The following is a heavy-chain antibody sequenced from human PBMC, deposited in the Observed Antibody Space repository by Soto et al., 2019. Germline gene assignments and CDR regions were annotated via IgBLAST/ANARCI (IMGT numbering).Heavy chain of an antibody. CDR2: ISSSGNMI. Sequence: EVQLVESGGGLVRPGGSLRLSCEVSGFTLSRYDINWVRQAPGKGLEWISYISSSGNMIYYADSVKGPFTISRDHAKNSVYLQMNSLRVDDTAVYYCARDHAGSPGFDFWGPGTLVTVSS. CDR3: ARDHAGSPGFDF. V-gene: IGHV3-48*03. J-gene: IGHJ4*02. CDR1: GFTLSRYD.